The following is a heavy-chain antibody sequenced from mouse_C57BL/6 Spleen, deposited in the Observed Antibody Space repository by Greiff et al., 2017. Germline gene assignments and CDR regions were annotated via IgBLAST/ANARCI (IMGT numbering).Heavy chain of an antibody. CDR1: GFTFSDYY. D-gene: IGHD4-1*01. CDR2: ISNGGGST. V-gene: IGHV5-12*01. CDR3: ASGGTGKAWFAY. J-gene: IGHJ3*01. Sequence: EVQVVESGGGLVQPGGSLKLSCAASGFTFSDYYMYWVRQTPEKRLEWVAYISNGGGSTYYPDTVKGRFTISRDNAKNTLYLQMSRLKSEDTAMYYCASGGTGKAWFAYWGQGTLVTVSA.